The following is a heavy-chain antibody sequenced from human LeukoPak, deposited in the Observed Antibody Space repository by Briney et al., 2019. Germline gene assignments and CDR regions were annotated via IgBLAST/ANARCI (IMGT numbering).Heavy chain of an antibody. D-gene: IGHD3-9*01. J-gene: IGHJ5*02. CDR3: ARSYDILTGLSIENWFDP. V-gene: IGHV1-2*02. CDR1: GYTITDYY. CDR2: INPNSGGT. Sequence: ASVKVSCKASGYTITDYYIHWVRQAPGQGLEWMGWINPNSGGTNYAQKFQGRVTMTRDTSISTAYMELSRLRSDDTAVYSCARSYDILTGLSIENWFDPWGQGTLVTVSS.